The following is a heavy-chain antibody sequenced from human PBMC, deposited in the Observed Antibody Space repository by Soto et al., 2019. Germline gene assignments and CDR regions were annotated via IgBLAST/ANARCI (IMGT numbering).Heavy chain of an antibody. Sequence: QVQVQQSGPGLVKPSETLSLTCTVSSGPSKSHNWGWIRQPPGRGLEWIGYVYDTWSTSYNPSLKSRVPVSAATSTNRISLTLRFVTAADTAVYYCVRQGIGFLHGLVDVWGQGTTVIVSS. D-gene: IGHD3-10*01. CDR1: SGPSKSHN. V-gene: IGHV4-59*08. CDR2: VYDTWST. CDR3: VRQGIGFLHGLVDV. J-gene: IGHJ6*01.